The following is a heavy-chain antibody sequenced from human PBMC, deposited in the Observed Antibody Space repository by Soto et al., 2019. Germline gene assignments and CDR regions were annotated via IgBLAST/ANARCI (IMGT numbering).Heavy chain of an antibody. J-gene: IGHJ3*02. CDR2: IIPIFGTA. V-gene: IGHV1-69*06. D-gene: IGHD1-26*01. Sequence: QVQLVQSGAEVKKPGSSVKVSCKASGGTFSSYAISWVRQAPGQGLEWMGGIIPIFGTANYAQKFQGRVTITADKSTNTAYMELSSLRSEDTAVYYCARDLGAIVGATFLAFDIWGQGTMVTVSS. CDR1: GGTFSSYA. CDR3: ARDLGAIVGATFLAFDI.